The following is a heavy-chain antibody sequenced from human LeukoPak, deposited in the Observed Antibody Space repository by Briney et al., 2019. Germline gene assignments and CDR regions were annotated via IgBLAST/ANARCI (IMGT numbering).Heavy chain of an antibody. CDR3: AKEDQDYDSSGYYLRFYYYYYYMDV. J-gene: IGHJ6*03. CDR1: GFTFSSYG. CDR2: ISYDGSNK. V-gene: IGHV3-30*18. Sequence: GGSLRLSCAASGFTFSSYGMHWVRQAPGKGLEWVAVISYDGSNKYYADSVKGRFTISRDNSKNTLYLQMNSLRAEDTAVYYCAKEDQDYDSSGYYLRFYYYYYYMDVWGKGTTVTVSS. D-gene: IGHD3-22*01.